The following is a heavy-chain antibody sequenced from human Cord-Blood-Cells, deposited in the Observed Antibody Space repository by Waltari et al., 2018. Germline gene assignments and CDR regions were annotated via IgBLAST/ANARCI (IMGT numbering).Heavy chain of an antibody. V-gene: IGHV3-15*01. D-gene: IGHD6-6*01. J-gene: IGHJ4*02. CDR1: GFTFSNAW. CDR3: TTDIVAGEEQLSY. CDR2: IKSKTDGGTT. Sequence: EVQLVESWGGLVKPGGSLRLSCAASGFTFSNAWMSWVRQAPGKGLEWVGRIKSKTDGGTTDYPAPVKGRFTISRDDSKNTLYLQMNSLKTEDTAVYYCTTDIVAGEEQLSYWGQGTLVTVSS.